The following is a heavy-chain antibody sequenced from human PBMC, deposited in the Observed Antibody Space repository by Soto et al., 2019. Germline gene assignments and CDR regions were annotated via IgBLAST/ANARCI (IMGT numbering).Heavy chain of an antibody. D-gene: IGHD2-8*01. Sequence: NPSETLSLTCTVSGGSISSGSTYWGWIRQPPGKGLEWIGSIYYSGPTYYNPSLKSRVTISVDTSNNQFYLDLTSVTAADTAVYHCARHDRDPHDASLNWFDPWGQGTLVTVSS. CDR2: IYYSGPT. CDR3: ARHDRDPHDASLNWFDP. CDR1: GGSISSGSTY. V-gene: IGHV4-39*01. J-gene: IGHJ5*02.